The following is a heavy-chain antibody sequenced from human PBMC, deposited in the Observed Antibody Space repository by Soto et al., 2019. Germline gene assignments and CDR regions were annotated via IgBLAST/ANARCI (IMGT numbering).Heavy chain of an antibody. D-gene: IGHD3-3*01. CDR1: GYTFTGYY. CDR3: ARGRGLRFLEWFPFDY. J-gene: IGHJ4*02. CDR2: MNPNSGNT. Sequence: ASVKVSCKASGYTFTGYYMHWVRQATGQGLEWMGWMNPNSGNTGYAQKFQGRVTMTRNTSISTAYMELSSLRSEDTAVYYCARGRGLRFLEWFPFDYWGQGTLVTVSS. V-gene: IGHV1-8*02.